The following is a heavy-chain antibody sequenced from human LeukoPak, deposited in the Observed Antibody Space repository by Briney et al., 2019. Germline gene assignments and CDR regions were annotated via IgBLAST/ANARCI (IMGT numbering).Heavy chain of an antibody. Sequence: GGSLRLSCAASGFTFSSYAMHWVRQASGKGLEWVAVISYDGSNKYYADSVKGRFTISRDNSKDTLYLQMNSLRAEDTAVYYCARDHYGLTSYPNPWGQGTLVTVSS. D-gene: IGHD3-10*01. CDR3: ARDHYGLTSYPNP. J-gene: IGHJ5*02. CDR2: ISYDGSNK. CDR1: GFTFSSYA. V-gene: IGHV3-30*04.